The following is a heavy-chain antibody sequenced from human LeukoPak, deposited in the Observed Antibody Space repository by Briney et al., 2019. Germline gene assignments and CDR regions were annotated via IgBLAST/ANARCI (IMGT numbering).Heavy chain of an antibody. CDR2: IYSGGST. CDR1: GFTFDDYA. CDR3: ARDSDYALPYYGMDV. Sequence: GGSLRLSCAASGFTFDDYAMHWVRQAPGKGLEWVSVIYSGGSTYYADSVKGRFTISRDNSKNTLYLQMNSLRAEDTAVYYCARDSDYALPYYGMDVWGQGTTVTVSS. V-gene: IGHV3-53*01. D-gene: IGHD4-17*01. J-gene: IGHJ6*02.